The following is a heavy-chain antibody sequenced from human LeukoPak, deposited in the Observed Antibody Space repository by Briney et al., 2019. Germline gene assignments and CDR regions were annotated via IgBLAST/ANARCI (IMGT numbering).Heavy chain of an antibody. CDR3: AKDLDGYGGLRGDAFDI. CDR1: GFTFSSYS. J-gene: IGHJ3*02. D-gene: IGHD5-24*01. Sequence: GGSLRLSCAASGFTFSSYSMNWVRQAPGKGLEWVSSISSSSSYIYYADSVKGRFTISRDNAKNTVYLQMNSLRVEDTAVYYCAKDLDGYGGLRGDAFDIWGQGTMVIVSS. V-gene: IGHV3-21*04. CDR2: ISSSSSYI.